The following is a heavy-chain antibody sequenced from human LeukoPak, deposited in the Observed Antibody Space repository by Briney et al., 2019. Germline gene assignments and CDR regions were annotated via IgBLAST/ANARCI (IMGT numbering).Heavy chain of an antibody. CDR2: INHSGST. CDR3: ARGIAARPPRGYYYGMDV. J-gene: IGHJ6*02. D-gene: IGHD6-6*01. V-gene: IGHV4-34*01. Sequence: SETLSLTCAVYGGSFSGYYWSWIRQPPGKGLEWIGEINHSGSTNYNPSLKSRVTISVDTSKNQFSLKLSSVTAADTAVYYCARGIAARPPRGYYYGMDVWGQGTTVTVSS. CDR1: GGSFSGYY.